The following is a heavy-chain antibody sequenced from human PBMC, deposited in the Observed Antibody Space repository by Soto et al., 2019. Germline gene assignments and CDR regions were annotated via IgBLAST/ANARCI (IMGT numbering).Heavy chain of an antibody. J-gene: IGHJ6*02. CDR2: ISDSSSYI. Sequence: EVQLVESGGGLVKPGGSLRLSCAASGFTFSTYSMNWVRQAPGKGLEWVSSISDSSSYIYYADSVKGRFTISRDKAKNSLYLQITSMRAGDTAVYYCARYDSSGYYWPYYYYAMDVWGQGTTVTVSS. D-gene: IGHD3-22*01. CDR1: GFTFSTYS. CDR3: ARYDSSGYYWPYYYYAMDV. V-gene: IGHV3-21*01.